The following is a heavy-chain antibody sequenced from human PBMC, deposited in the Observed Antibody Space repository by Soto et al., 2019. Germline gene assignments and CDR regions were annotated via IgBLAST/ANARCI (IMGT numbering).Heavy chain of an antibody. D-gene: IGHD4-17*01. CDR1: GFTLSSVG. Sequence: QVQLVESGGGVVQPGRSLRLSCVASGFTLSSVGMHWVRQAPGKGLEWVAMIWSDGSKTYYGHSVNGRFTISRDTSRNTVYQQIDSLTSEDSAVYYCARHYADHGSDHWGQGTLVTVSS. J-gene: IGHJ5*02. V-gene: IGHV3-33*01. CDR3: ARHYADHGSDH. CDR2: IWSDGSKT.